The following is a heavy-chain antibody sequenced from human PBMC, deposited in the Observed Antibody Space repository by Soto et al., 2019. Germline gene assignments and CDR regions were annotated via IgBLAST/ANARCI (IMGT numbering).Heavy chain of an antibody. J-gene: IGHJ4*02. V-gene: IGHV3-23*01. CDR3: AKDGKIAAAGTWVKYFDY. Sequence: PGGSLRLSFAASGFTFGSYAMSWVRQAPGEGLEWVSAISGSGDKTYYADSVKGRFTISRDNSKNTLYLQMNSLRAEDTAVYYCAKDGKIAAAGTWVKYFDYWVQGTLVTVSS. D-gene: IGHD6-13*01. CDR1: GFTFGSYA. CDR2: ISGSGDKT.